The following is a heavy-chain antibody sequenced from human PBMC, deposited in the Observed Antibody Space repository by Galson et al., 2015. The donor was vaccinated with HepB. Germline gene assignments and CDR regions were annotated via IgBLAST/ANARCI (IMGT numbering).Heavy chain of an antibody. CDR1: GFIFSSYG. J-gene: IGHJ5*02. CDR2: IRYDGSNK. V-gene: IGHV3-30*02. D-gene: IGHD4-17*01. CDR3: AKDLGTYDYGDFASDS. Sequence: SLRLSCAASGFIFSSYGVHWVRQAPGKGLEWVAFIRYDGSNKYYADSVKGRFTISRDNSKNTLYLQMNGLRAKDTALYYCAKDLGTYDYGDFASDSWGQGTLVTVSS.